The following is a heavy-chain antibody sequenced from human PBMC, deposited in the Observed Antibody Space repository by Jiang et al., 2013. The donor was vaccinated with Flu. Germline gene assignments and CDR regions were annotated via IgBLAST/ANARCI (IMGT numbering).Heavy chain of an antibody. J-gene: IGHJ4*02. CDR1: GGSISSCTDY. Sequence: LLKPSETLSLTCSVSGGSISSCTDYRGWIRQPPGKGLEWIGSIYCGGSTYYNPSLKSRVTISADTSKNQFSLKLSFVTAADTAVYYCARGNPRTGTVFDYWGQGTLATVSS. D-gene: IGHD1-1*01. CDR2: IYCGGST. V-gene: IGHV4-39*01. CDR3: ARGNPRTGTVFDY.